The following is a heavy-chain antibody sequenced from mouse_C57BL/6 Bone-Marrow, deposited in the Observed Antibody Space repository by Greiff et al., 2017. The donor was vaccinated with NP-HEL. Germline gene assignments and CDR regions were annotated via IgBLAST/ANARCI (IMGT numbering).Heavy chain of an antibody. D-gene: IGHD2-4*01. CDR1: GYSITSGYY. J-gene: IGHJ4*01. V-gene: IGHV3-6*01. CDR2: ISYDGSN. CDR3: ARGDYRYYYAMDY. Sequence: EVKLMESGPGLVKPSQSLSLTCSVTGYSITSGYYWNWIRQSPGNKLEWMGYISYDGSNNYNPSLKNRISITLDTSKNQYFLKLNSVTTEDTATYYCARGDYRYYYAMDYWGQGTSVTVSS.